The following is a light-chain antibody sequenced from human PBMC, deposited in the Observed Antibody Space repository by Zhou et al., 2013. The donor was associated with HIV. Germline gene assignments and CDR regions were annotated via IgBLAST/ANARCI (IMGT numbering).Light chain of an antibody. V-gene: IGKV3-20*01. CDR3: QQYGNLPWT. CDR2: GAS. CDR1: QSVSSSY. Sequence: EIVLTQSPGTLSLSPGERATLSCRASQSVSSSYLAWYQQKPGQAPRLLIYGASRRATGIPDRFSGSGSGTDFTLTISRLEPEDFAVYYCQQYGNLPWTFGQGTKVEIK. J-gene: IGKJ1*01.